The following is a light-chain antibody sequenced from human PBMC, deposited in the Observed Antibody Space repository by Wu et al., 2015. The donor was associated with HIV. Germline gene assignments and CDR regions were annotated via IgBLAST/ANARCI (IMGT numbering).Light chain of an antibody. V-gene: IGKV3-15*01. J-gene: IGKJ1*01. CDR2: GTS. Sequence: EAVVTQSPATLSVSPGERATLSCRASQSVSASFAWYQQKPGQAPRLLIYGTSTRATGVPARFSGRGSGTEFTLTISSLQSEDVATYYCQKYNTAPWTFGQGTKVEMK. CDR1: QSVSAS. CDR3: QKYNTAPWT.